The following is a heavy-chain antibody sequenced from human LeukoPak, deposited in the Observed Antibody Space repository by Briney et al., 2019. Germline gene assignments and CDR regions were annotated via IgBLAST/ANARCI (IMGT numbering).Heavy chain of an antibody. J-gene: IGHJ6*02. CDR3: ARDPPTYDSSGYFSHYYGMDV. V-gene: IGHV1-69*13. Sequence: SVTVSCTASGGTFSSYAISWVRQAPGQGLEWMGGIIPILGTANYAQKFQGRVTITADESTSTAYMELSSLRSEDTAVYYCARDPPTYDSSGYFSHYYGMDVWGQGTTVTVSS. D-gene: IGHD3-22*01. CDR1: GGTFSSYA. CDR2: IIPILGTA.